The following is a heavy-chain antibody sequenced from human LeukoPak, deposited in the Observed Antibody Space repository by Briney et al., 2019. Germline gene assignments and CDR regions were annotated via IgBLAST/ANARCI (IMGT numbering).Heavy chain of an antibody. V-gene: IGHV3-9*01. CDR1: GFTFDDYA. Sequence: GRSLRLSCAASGFTFDDYAMHWVRQAPGKGLEWVSGISWNSGSIGYADSAKGRFTTSRDNAKNSLYLQMNSLRAEDTALYYCAKGRAYYYYGMDVWGQGTTVTVSS. CDR2: ISWNSGSI. J-gene: IGHJ6*02. CDR3: AKGRAYYYYGMDV.